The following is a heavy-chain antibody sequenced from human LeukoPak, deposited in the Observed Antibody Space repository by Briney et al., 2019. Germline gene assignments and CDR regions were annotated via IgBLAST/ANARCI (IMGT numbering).Heavy chain of an antibody. Sequence: GGSLRLSCAASGFTFSSYAMSWVRQAPGKGLEWVSDISGSGGSTYYADSVKGRFTISRDNSKNTLYLQMNSLRAEDTAVYYCAKEHGGSSWYEDAFDIWGQGTMVTVSS. CDR2: ISGSGGST. CDR3: AKEHGGSSWYEDAFDI. CDR1: GFTFSSYA. J-gene: IGHJ3*02. V-gene: IGHV3-23*01. D-gene: IGHD6-13*01.